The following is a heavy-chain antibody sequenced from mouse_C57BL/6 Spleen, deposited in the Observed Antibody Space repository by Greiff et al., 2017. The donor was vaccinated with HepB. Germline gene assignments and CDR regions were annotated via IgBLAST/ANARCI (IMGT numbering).Heavy chain of an antibody. J-gene: IGHJ2*01. Sequence: EVQLVESEGGLVQPGSSMKLSCTASGFTFSDYYMAWVRQVPEKGLEWVANINYDGSSTYYLDSLKSRFIISRDNAKNILYLQMSSLKSEDTATYYCAREIYYYGVYYFGYLGQGTTLTVSS. V-gene: IGHV5-16*01. CDR1: GFTFSDYY. CDR3: AREIYYYGVYYFGY. D-gene: IGHD1-1*01. CDR2: INYDGSST.